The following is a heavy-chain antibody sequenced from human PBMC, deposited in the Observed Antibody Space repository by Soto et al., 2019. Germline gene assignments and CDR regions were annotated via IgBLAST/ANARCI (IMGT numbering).Heavy chain of an antibody. Sequence: ASVKVSCKASGYTFTGYYMHWVRQAPGQGLERMGWINPNSGGTNYAQKFQGWVTMTRYTSISTAYMELSRLRSDDTAVYYCARGGSGIAAAGDYYYYMDVWGKGTTVTVSS. CDR3: ARGGSGIAAAGDYYYYMDV. CDR1: GYTFTGYY. J-gene: IGHJ6*03. D-gene: IGHD6-13*01. V-gene: IGHV1-2*04. CDR2: INPNSGGT.